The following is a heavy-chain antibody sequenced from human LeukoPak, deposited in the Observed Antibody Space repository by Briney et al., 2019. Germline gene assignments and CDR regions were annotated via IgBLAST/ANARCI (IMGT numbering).Heavy chain of an antibody. CDR1: GYTFTSYG. V-gene: IGHV1-18*01. Sequence: ASVKVSCKASGYTFTSYGISWVRQAPGQGLEWMGWISAYNGNTNYAQKLQGRVTMTTDTPTSTAYMELRSLRSDDTAVYYCARSESSSSWTYYYYYYMDVWGKGTTVTVSS. D-gene: IGHD6-13*01. J-gene: IGHJ6*03. CDR3: ARSESSSSWTYYYYYYMDV. CDR2: ISAYNGNT.